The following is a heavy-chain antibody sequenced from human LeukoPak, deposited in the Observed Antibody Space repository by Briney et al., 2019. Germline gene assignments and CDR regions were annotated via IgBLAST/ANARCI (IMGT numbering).Heavy chain of an antibody. CDR2: IRSKANSYAT. Sequence: GGSLRLSCAASGFTFSGSAIHWVRQASGKGLEWVGRIRSKANSYATAYAASVKGRFTISRDDSKNTAYLQMNSLKTEDTAVYYCTRHDYDSSGYGDYWGQGTLVTVSS. D-gene: IGHD3-22*01. J-gene: IGHJ4*02. CDR1: GFTFSGSA. V-gene: IGHV3-73*01. CDR3: TRHDYDSSGYGDY.